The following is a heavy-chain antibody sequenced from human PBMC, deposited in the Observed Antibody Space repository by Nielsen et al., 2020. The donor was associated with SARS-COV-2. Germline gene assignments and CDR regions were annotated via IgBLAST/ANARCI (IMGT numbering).Heavy chain of an antibody. V-gene: IGHV3-48*01. J-gene: IGHJ6*02. D-gene: IGHD3-10*01. Sequence: GGSLRLSCAASGFTFSSYAMSWVRQAPGKGLEWVSYISSSSSTIYYADSVKGRFTISRDNANHALFLQMNSLRAEDTAVYYCAKEKFGEFPYYGMDVWGQGTTVTVSS. CDR2: ISSSSSTI. CDR1: GFTFSSYA. CDR3: AKEKFGEFPYYGMDV.